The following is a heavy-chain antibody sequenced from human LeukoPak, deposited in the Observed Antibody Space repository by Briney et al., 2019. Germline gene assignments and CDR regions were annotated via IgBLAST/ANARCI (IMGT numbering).Heavy chain of an antibody. J-gene: IGHJ6*03. CDR3: ARDHNSSGWSYYYYYMDV. D-gene: IGHD6-19*01. CDR2: ISGSGGST. V-gene: IGHV3-23*01. CDR1: GFTFSSYG. Sequence: PGGSLRLSCAASGFTFSSYGMSWVRQAPGKGLEWVSAISGSGGSTYYADSVKGRFTISRDNAKNSLYLQMNSLRAEDTAVYYCARDHNSSGWSYYYYYMDVWGKGTTVTVSS.